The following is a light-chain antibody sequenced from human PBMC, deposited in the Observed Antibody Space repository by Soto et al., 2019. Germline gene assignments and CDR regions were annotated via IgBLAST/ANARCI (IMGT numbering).Light chain of an antibody. CDR1: SGHSSYI. J-gene: IGLJ3*02. CDR3: ETCDSNTHTV. CDR2: LEGSGSY. Sequence: QSVLTQSSSASAFLGSSVKLPCPLRSGHSSYIIAWHQQQPGKAPRYLMKLEGSGSYNKGSGVPDRFSGSSSGADRYLTISNLQFEDEADYYCETCDSNTHTVFGGGTKLTVL. V-gene: IGLV4-60*02.